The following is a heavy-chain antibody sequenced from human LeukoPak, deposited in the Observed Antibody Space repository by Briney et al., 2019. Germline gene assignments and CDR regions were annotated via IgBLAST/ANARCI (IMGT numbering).Heavy chain of an antibody. J-gene: IGHJ4*02. Sequence: PSQTLSLTCTVSGDSISSGSYYWSWIRQTAGKGLEWIGRIYINGGTNYNPSLKSRVTISVDTSRNQFSLKLSSVTAADTTVYYCARDGNDYGDYWGQGTLVTVSS. CDR2: IYINGGT. CDR1: GDSISSGSYY. CDR3: ARDGNDYGDY. D-gene: IGHD1-1*01. V-gene: IGHV4-61*02.